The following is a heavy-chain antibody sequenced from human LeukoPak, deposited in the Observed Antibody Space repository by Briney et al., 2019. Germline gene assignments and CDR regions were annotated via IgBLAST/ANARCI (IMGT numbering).Heavy chain of an antibody. Sequence: GGSLRLSCAASGLTVSSNYMSWVRQAPGKGLEWVSVIYSGGNTYYADSVEGRFTISRDSSRNTLFLHMNTLKAEDTAIYYCAKDRTVGASYWYFDLWGRGTLVTVSS. D-gene: IGHD1-26*01. CDR3: AKDRTVGASYWYFDL. CDR1: GLTVSSNY. J-gene: IGHJ2*01. V-gene: IGHV3-53*01. CDR2: IYSGGNT.